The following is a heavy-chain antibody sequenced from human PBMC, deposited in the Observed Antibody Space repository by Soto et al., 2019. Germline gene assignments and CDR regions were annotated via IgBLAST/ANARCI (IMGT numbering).Heavy chain of an antibody. CDR3: ARVVPSTIFGVVIIEGYYMDV. CDR1: GFRFSSYW. CDR2: IEQDGGEK. Sequence: GGSLRLSCADSGFRFSSYWMSWVRQAPGKGLEWVANIEQDGGEKYYVDSVKGRFTISRDNAKNSVYLQMNSLRAEDTVVYYCARVVPSTIFGVVIIEGYYMDVWGKGTTVTVSS. J-gene: IGHJ6*03. D-gene: IGHD3-3*01. V-gene: IGHV3-7*01.